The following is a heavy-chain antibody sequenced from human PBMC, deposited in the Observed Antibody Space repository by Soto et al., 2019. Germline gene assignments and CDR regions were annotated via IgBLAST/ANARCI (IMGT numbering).Heavy chain of an antibody. V-gene: IGHV4-4*07. CDR3: VRDGSKTLRDWFDP. D-gene: IGHD3-10*01. CDR1: GGSISKFY. J-gene: IGHJ5*02. Sequence: ASETLSLTCSVSGGSISKFYWSWIRKTAGKGLEWVGRVYATGTTDYNPSLRSRVAMSVDISRKTFSLRLTSVTAADTGMYYCVRDGSKTLRDWFDPWGQGKLVTSPQ. CDR2: VYATGTT.